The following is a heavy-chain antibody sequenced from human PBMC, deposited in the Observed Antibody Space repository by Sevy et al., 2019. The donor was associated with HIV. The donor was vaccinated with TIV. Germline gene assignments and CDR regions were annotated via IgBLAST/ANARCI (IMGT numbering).Heavy chain of an antibody. D-gene: IGHD5-18*01. CDR1: GYTFTDYF. CDR2: INPNSGDT. V-gene: IGHV1-2*02. J-gene: IGHJ4*02. Sequence: ASVRVSCKASGYTFTDYFIHWVRQAPGQGLEWMGWINPNSGDTKYAPKFQGRVTVTRDTSISTAYMELSRLRSDDTAVYYCASPGGYRYGSLLDYWGQGTLVTVSS. CDR3: ASPGGYRYGSLLDY.